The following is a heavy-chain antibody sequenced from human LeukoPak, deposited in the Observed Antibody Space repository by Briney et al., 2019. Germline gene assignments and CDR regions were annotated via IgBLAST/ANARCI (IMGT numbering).Heavy chain of an antibody. Sequence: GGSLRLSCAASGFTFSSYSMNWVRQAPGKGLEWVSYISSSSSTIYYADSVKGRFTISRDNAKNSLYLQMNSLRAEDMAVYYCARESSYYDILTGYQDYWGQGTLFTVSS. CDR1: GFTFSSYS. CDR2: ISSSSSTI. J-gene: IGHJ4*02. CDR3: ARESSYYDILTGYQDY. D-gene: IGHD3-9*01. V-gene: IGHV3-48*04.